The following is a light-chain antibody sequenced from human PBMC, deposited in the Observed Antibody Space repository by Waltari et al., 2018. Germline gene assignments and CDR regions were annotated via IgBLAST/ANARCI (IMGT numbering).Light chain of an antibody. Sequence: SYELTQPPSVSVSSGQMARITCSGDALPKQHAYWYQQKAGQAPVVMIYKDTERPSGGPERFSGSRSGTTVTLTISGGQAEDEGDYYCQSADSSGLSVVFGGGTKLTVL. CDR2: KDT. CDR3: QSADSSGLSVV. V-gene: IGLV3-25*03. CDR1: ALPKQH. J-gene: IGLJ2*01.